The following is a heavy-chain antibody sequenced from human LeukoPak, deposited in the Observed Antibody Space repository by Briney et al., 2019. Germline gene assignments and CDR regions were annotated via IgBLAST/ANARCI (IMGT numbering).Heavy chain of an antibody. CDR3: ATTHTGITGPNWFDP. Sequence: EASVTVSCTASGYTFTGYYMHWVRQAPGQGLEWMGRINPDSGGTNYAQKFQGRVTMTRDTSISTAYMELSRLRSDDTAVYYCATTHTGITGPNWFDPWGQGTLVTVSS. CDR2: INPDSGGT. J-gene: IGHJ5*02. CDR1: GYTFTGYY. D-gene: IGHD1-20*01. V-gene: IGHV1-2*06.